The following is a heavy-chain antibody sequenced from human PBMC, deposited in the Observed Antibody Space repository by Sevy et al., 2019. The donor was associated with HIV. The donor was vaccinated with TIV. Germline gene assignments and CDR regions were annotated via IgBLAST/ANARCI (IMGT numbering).Heavy chain of an antibody. J-gene: IGHJ4*02. CDR1: GYSFTSYW. V-gene: IGHV5-51*01. CDR2: IYPGDSDT. D-gene: IGHD4-17*01. Sequence: GESLKISCKGSGYSFTSYWIGWVRQMPGKGLEWMGIIYPGDSDTRYSPPFQGQVTISAVKAISTANLQWTGLKASETAMYYCARNYGDYYFDYWGQGTLVTVSS. CDR3: ARNYGDYYFDY.